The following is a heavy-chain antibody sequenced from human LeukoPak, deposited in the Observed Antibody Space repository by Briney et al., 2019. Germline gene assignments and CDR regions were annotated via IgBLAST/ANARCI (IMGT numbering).Heavy chain of an antibody. V-gene: IGHV4-59*01. CDR3: ARGGRTIAAAGFGWFDP. CDR2: IYYSGST. J-gene: IGHJ5*02. D-gene: IGHD6-13*01. Sequence: SETLSLTCTVSGGSISSYYRSWIRQPPGKGLEWIGYIYYSGSTNYNPSLKSRVTISVDTSKNQFSLKLSSVTAADTAVYYCARGGRTIAAAGFGWFDPWGQGTLVTVSS. CDR1: GGSISSYY.